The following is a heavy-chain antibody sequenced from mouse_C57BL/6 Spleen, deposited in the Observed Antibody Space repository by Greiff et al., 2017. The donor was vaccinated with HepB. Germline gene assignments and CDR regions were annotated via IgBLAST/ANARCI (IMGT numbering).Heavy chain of an antibody. Sequence: QVQLQQSGAELVRPGASVTLSCKASGYTFTDYDMPWVKQTPVHGLEWIGAIDPETGGTAYNQKFKGKAILTADKSSSTAYMELRSLTSEDSAVYYCTRAERLQAMDYWGQGTSVTVSS. CDR3: TRAERLQAMDY. J-gene: IGHJ4*01. CDR2: IDPETGGT. D-gene: IGHD2-13*01. CDR1: GYTFTDYD. V-gene: IGHV1-15*01.